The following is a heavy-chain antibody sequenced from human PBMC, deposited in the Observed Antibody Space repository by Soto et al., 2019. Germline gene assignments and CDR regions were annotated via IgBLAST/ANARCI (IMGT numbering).Heavy chain of an antibody. CDR3: ARDLTAMAQAAYYYYGMDV. CDR2: INPSGGST. D-gene: IGHD5-18*01. Sequence: ASVKVSCKASGYTFTSYYIHWVRQAPGQGLEWMGIINPSGGSTSYAQKFQGRVTMTRDTSTSTVYMELSSLRSEDTAVYYCARDLTAMAQAAYYYYGMDVWGQGTTVTVSS. V-gene: IGHV1-46*01. CDR1: GYTFTSYY. J-gene: IGHJ6*02.